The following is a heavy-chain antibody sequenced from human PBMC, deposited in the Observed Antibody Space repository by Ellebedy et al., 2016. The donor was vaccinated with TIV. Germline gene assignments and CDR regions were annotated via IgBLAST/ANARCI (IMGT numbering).Heavy chain of an antibody. D-gene: IGHD2-2*01. CDR2: ISGSGGSI. J-gene: IGHJ6*02. V-gene: IGHV3-23*01. CDR3: AKVVGDYYYYGMDV. CDR1: GFTFSSYA. Sequence: GGSLRLXXAASGFTFSSYAMSWVRQAPGKGLEWVSAISGSGGSIYYADSVKGRFTISRDNSKNTLYLQMNSLRAEDTAVYYCAKVVGDYYYYGMDVWGQGTTVTVSS.